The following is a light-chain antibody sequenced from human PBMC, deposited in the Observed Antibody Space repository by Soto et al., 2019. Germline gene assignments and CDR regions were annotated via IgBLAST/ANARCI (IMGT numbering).Light chain of an antibody. CDR1: QSISSW. CDR2: KAS. Sequence: DIQMTQSPSTLPASVGDRVTITCRASQSISSWLAWYQQKPGKAPKLLIYKASSLESGVPSRFSGSGSGTEFTLTTSSLQPDNFATYYCQQYNSGGFTFGPGTKVDI. V-gene: IGKV1-5*03. J-gene: IGKJ3*01. CDR3: QQYNSGGFT.